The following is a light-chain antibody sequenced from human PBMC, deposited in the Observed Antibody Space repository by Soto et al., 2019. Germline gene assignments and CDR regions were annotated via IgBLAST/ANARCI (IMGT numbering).Light chain of an antibody. CDR3: QQYGGSPRT. CDR1: QSVSSNY. V-gene: IGKV3-20*01. Sequence: EIVLTQSPGTLSLSPGERATLSCRASQSVSSNYLAWYQQKPGQAPRLLIYGASSRATGIPDRFSGSGSATDFTLTISRLEPEDFAVYYCQQYGGSPRTFGQGTKVEI. CDR2: GAS. J-gene: IGKJ1*01.